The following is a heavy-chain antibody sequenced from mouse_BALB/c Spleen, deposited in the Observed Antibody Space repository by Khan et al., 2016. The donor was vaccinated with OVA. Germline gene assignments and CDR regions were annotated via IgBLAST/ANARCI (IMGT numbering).Heavy chain of an antibody. CDR3: ARNNYYGYAVDY. J-gene: IGHJ4*01. Sequence: EVKLKESGPGLVKPSQSLSLTCTVTGYSITTNYAWDWIRQFPGNKLEWMGYISYSGSTSYNPSLKSRISITRDTSKNQFFLQLNSVTTEDTATYYCARNNYYGYAVDYWGQGTSVTVSS. CDR1: GYSITTNYA. D-gene: IGHD1-1*01. CDR2: ISYSGST. V-gene: IGHV3-2*02.